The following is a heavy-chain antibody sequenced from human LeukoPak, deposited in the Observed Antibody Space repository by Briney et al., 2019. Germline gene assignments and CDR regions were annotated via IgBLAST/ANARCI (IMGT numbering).Heavy chain of an antibody. J-gene: IGHJ4*02. V-gene: IGHV3-15*01. CDR3: TIDRLFFQF. D-gene: IGHD3-3*01. Sequence: GGSLRLSCVGSGFTFGNAWVSWVRLTPEKGLEWLGRAKSETDGGTIDHAAPVNGRFNISRDDSTNTVFLQMSSLKIEDTAVYYCTIDRLFFQFWGQGSLVTVSS. CDR1: GFTFGNAW. CDR2: AKSETDGGTI.